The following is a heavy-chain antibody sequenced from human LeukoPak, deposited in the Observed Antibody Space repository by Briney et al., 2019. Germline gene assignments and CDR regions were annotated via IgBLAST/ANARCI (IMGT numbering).Heavy chain of an antibody. V-gene: IGHV3-13*01. Sequence: GGSLRLSCAASGFTLSSYDMHWVRQATGKGLEWVSAIGTAGDTYYPGSVKGRFTISRENAKNSLYLQMNSLRAGDTAVYYCARPPNGGYSYGYGGYWGQGTLVTVSS. CDR2: IGTAGDT. CDR3: ARPPNGGYSYGYGGY. D-gene: IGHD5-18*01. CDR1: GFTLSSYD. J-gene: IGHJ4*02.